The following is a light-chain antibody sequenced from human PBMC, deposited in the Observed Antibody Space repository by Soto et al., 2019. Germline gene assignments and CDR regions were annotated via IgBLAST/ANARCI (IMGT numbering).Light chain of an antibody. CDR3: AAWDDSLNGLV. V-gene: IGLV1-44*01. CDR1: SSNIGSNT. J-gene: IGLJ1*01. CDR2: NNN. Sequence: QAVVTQPPSASGTPGQRVTISCPGSSSNIGSNTVNWYQQLPGTAPKLLIYNNNQRPSGVPDRFSGSKSGTSASLAISGLQSEDEADYYCAAWDDSLNGLVFGTGTKVTVL.